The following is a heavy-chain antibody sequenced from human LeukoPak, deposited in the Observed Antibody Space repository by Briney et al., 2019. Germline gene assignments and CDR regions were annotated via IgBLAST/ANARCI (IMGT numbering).Heavy chain of an antibody. CDR1: GFTFSSYW. Sequence: PGGSLRLSCAASGFTFSSYWMSWVRQALGKGLEWVANIKQDGSEKYYVDSVKGRFTISRDNAKNSLYLQMNSLRAEDTAVYYCARVRYSSGWDFDYWGQGTLVTVSS. V-gene: IGHV3-7*03. J-gene: IGHJ4*02. CDR2: IKQDGSEK. CDR3: ARVRYSSGWDFDY. D-gene: IGHD6-19*01.